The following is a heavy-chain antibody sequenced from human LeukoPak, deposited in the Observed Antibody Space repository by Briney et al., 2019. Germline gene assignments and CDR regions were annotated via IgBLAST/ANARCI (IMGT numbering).Heavy chain of an antibody. V-gene: IGHV3-43*02. J-gene: IGHJ4*02. CDR2: ISGDGVST. CDR3: ARESGKFDY. Sequence: GGSLRLSCVASGLPIADFAMHWVRQAPGKGLEWVSLISGDGVSTFYADSVKGRFSISSDNSKNSLSLEMNSLRTEDTAMYYCARESGKFDYWGQGTLVAVSS. CDR1: GLPIADFA.